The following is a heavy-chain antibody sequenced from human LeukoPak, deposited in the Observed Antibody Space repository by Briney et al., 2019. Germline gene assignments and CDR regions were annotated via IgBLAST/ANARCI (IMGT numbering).Heavy chain of an antibody. CDR1: GVTFRGDS. V-gene: IGHV3-48*02. D-gene: IGHD3-16*01. CDR2: LSGSSGTI. CDR3: ARRSEFGVLYYMDI. Sequence: GGSLRLSCVDSGVTFRGDSMNCVREAPGKRLECVSYLSGSSGTIYYADSVRGRFTISRDNAKNSLYLQMNSLRNEDTAVYYCARRSEFGVLYYMDIWGKGTTVTVSS. J-gene: IGHJ6*03.